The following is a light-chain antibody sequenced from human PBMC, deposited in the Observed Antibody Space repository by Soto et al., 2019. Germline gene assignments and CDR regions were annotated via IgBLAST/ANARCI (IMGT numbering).Light chain of an antibody. J-gene: IGLJ1*01. Sequence: QSVLTQPASVSGSPGRSITISCTGTSSDVGGYNYVSWYQQHPGKAPKLMIYDVSYRPSGVSDRFSGSKSGNTASLTISGLQSEDEADYYCDSYTSRSSYVFGTGTKVTVL. CDR3: DSYTSRSSYV. CDR2: DVS. CDR1: SSDVGGYNY. V-gene: IGLV2-14*01.